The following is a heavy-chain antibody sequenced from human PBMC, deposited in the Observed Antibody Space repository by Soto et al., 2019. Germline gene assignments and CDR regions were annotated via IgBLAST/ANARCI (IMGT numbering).Heavy chain of an antibody. D-gene: IGHD1-26*01. CDR1: GGSINSSSNY. CDR2: VYNSGFT. Sequence: SETLSLTCNVSGGSINSSSNYWGWIRQTPGRGLEWIGSVYNSGFTHYTPSLKSRVTISVDTPKNQFSLKLTSVSAADTAVYYCARHRIVGGVGRSAFDVWGQGTLVTVSS. V-gene: IGHV4-39*01. CDR3: ARHRIVGGVGRSAFDV. J-gene: IGHJ3*01.